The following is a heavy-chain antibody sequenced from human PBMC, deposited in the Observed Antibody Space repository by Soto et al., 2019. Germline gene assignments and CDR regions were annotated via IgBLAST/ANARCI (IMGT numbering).Heavy chain of an antibody. CDR1: GGSISPYY. J-gene: IGHJ4*02. CDR3: ARQRGNYFDD. CDR2: IYSTGRT. V-gene: IGHV4-59*01. D-gene: IGHD3-10*01. Sequence: SDTLSLTCTVSGGSISPYYWSWIRQPAGKGLEWIGYIYSTGRTNYNPSLKSRLTMSVDTSKKQFSLKLSSVTAADTAVYYCARQRGNYFDDWGQGTLVTVAS.